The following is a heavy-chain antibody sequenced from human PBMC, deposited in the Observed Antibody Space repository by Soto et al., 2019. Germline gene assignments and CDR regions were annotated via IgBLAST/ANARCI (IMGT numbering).Heavy chain of an antibody. CDR1: GFTFSRYE. CDR3: ANGGDYYDSSGYYYDRYDAFDI. V-gene: IGHV3-48*03. CDR2: ISGNGSTL. D-gene: IGHD3-22*01. J-gene: IGHJ3*02. Sequence: GGSLRLSCAASGFTFSRYEMNWVRQAPGKGLQWLSYISGNGSTLYYADSVKGRFTISRDNAKNSLYLQMNSLRAEDTALYYCANGGDYYDSSGYYYDRYDAFDIWGQGTMVTVSS.